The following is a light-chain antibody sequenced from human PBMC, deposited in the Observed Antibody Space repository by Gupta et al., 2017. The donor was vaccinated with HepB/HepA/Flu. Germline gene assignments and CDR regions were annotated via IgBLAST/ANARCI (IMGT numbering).Light chain of an antibody. CDR3: QQDNNWSS. CDR2: GAS. CDR1: QSVSSN. J-gene: IGKJ1*01. V-gene: IGKV3-15*01. Sequence: EIVMTQSPAILSVTPGESATLSCRASQSVSSNLDWYQQKPGQAPRLLIYGASTRAAGIPAMCSSSGSRTVLTLTSSRLQSEDFVLYYCQQDNNWSSFGRGTKVEIK.